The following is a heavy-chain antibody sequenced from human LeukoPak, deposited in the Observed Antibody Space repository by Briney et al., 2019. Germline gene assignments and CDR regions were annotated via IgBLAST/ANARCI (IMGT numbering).Heavy chain of an antibody. Sequence: GGSLRLSCAASGFTFSSYEMNWVRQAPGKGLEWVSYISSSGSTIYYADSVKGRFTISRDNAKNSLYLQMNSLRAEDTAVYYCARVYSGGWWDHFDYWGQGTLVTVSS. CDR1: GFTFSSYE. V-gene: IGHV3-48*03. D-gene: IGHD6-19*01. J-gene: IGHJ4*02. CDR3: ARVYSGGWWDHFDY. CDR2: ISSSGSTI.